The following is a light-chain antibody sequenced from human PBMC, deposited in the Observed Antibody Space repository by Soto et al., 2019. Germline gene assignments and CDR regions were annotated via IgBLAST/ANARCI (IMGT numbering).Light chain of an antibody. J-gene: IGKJ1*01. V-gene: IGKV4-1*01. CDR1: RGFFYSTTINNP. CDR2: WAS. Sequence: DIVMTQSQAPLVFSWAGGATTTSRSSRGFFYSTTINNPLAWYKQKPGQPPKMTFYWASTRVSGVPDRFSASGSGTNFTLTISSLQAEDVAVYYCQQFFDVTQTFGHGTKVEV. CDR3: QQFFDVTQT.